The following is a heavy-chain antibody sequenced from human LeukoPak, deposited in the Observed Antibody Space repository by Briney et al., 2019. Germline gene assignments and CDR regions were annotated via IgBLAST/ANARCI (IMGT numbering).Heavy chain of an antibody. CDR2: ISDDGRSK. J-gene: IGHJ4*02. CDR3: AKRPSDYGDYVSYFDY. CDR1: GFSFISYS. V-gene: IGHV3-30*18. Sequence: GGFLRLSCAASGFSFISYSMHWVRQAPGKGLEWVGVISDDGRSKDYADSVKGRFTISRDNSKDTLYLQMNSLRAEDTAVYYCAKRPSDYGDYVSYFDYWGQGTLVTVSS. D-gene: IGHD4-17*01.